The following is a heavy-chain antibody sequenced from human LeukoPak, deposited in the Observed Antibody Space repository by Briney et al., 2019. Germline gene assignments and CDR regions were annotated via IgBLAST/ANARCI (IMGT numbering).Heavy chain of an antibody. CDR2: ISYDGSNK. Sequence: PGGSLRLSCAASGFTFSSYAMHWVRQAPGKGLEWVAVISYDGSNKYYADSVKGRFTISRDNSKNTLYLRMNSLRAEDTAVYYCAKDRLFYDSSGYYFEYFQHWGQGTLVTVSS. CDR3: AKDRLFYDSSGYYFEYFQH. CDR1: GFTFSSYA. D-gene: IGHD3-22*01. V-gene: IGHV3-30-3*01. J-gene: IGHJ1*01.